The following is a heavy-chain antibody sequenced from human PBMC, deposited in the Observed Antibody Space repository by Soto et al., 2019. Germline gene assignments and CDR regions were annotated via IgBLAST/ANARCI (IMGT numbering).Heavy chain of an antibody. D-gene: IGHD6-13*01. CDR3: ARQFKGIAMRDY. Sequence: QVQLQQWGAGLLKPSETLSLTCGVYGGSFSGYYWSWIRQPPGKGLEWIGEINHSGSTNYKNPSLKSRVTISVDTSKNQFSLKLSSVTAADTAVYYCARQFKGIAMRDYWGQGTLVTVSS. J-gene: IGHJ4*02. CDR2: INHSGST. V-gene: IGHV4-34*01. CDR1: GGSFSGYY.